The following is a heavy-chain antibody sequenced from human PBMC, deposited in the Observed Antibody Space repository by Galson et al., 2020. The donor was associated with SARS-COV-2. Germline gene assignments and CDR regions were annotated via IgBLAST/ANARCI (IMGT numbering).Heavy chain of an antibody. CDR1: GFTFSNYE. V-gene: IGHV3-48*03. Sequence: PGGSLRLSCTASGFTFSNYEMNWVRQAPGKGLKWVSYISGSGDTIYYADSVKGRFTISRDNAKNSLYVQMNSLRAEDTAVYYCVRDSSSWLYYFDFWGQGTLVTVSS. CDR2: ISGSGDTI. CDR3: VRDSSSWLYYFDF. D-gene: IGHD6-13*01. J-gene: IGHJ4*02.